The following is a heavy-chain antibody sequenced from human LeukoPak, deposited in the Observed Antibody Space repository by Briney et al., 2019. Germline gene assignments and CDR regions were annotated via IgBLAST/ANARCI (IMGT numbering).Heavy chain of an antibody. V-gene: IGHV4-34*01. CDR2: INHSGST. CDR3: ATGYCSGGSCYRSSRWFDP. J-gene: IGHJ5*02. CDR1: GGSFSGYY. Sequence: PSETLSLTCAVYGGSFSGYYWSWIRQPPGKGLEWIGEINHSGSTNYNPSLKSRFTISVDTSKNQFSLKLSSVTAADTAVYYCATGYCSGGSCYRSSRWFDPWGQGTLVTVSS. D-gene: IGHD2-15*01.